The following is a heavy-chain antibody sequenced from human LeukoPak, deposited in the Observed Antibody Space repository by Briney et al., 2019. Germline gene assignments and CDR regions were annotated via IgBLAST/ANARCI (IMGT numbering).Heavy chain of an antibody. Sequence: ASVKVSCKASGYTLNSYGISWVRQAPGQGLEWMGWISPYNGDTHYAQQFQGRVTMTTDTSTRTAYLELRSLRSDDTAVYYCARVESYYRYYMDVWGKGTTVTVSS. J-gene: IGHJ6*03. CDR1: GYTLNSYG. CDR3: ARVESYYRYYMDV. V-gene: IGHV1-18*01. CDR2: ISPYNGDT.